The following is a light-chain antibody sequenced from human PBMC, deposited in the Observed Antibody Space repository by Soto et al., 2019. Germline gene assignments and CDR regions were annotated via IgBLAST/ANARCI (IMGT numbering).Light chain of an antibody. Sequence: QSALTQPASVSGSPGQSITISCTGSSSDVGGYNYVSWYQQYPGKAPKVMIYDVTNRPSGVSNRFSGSKSGNTASLTIFGLQPEDEADYYCSSYTSRSTYVFGTGTKVTVL. J-gene: IGLJ1*01. CDR3: SSYTSRSTYV. CDR1: SSDVGGYNY. CDR2: DVT. V-gene: IGLV2-14*01.